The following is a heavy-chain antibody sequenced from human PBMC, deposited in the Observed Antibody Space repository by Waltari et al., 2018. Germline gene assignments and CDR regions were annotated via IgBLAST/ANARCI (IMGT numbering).Heavy chain of an antibody. J-gene: IGHJ4*02. CDR2: IITMFHTA. D-gene: IGHD4-17*01. V-gene: IGHV1-69*01. Sequence: QVQVVQSGAEVKMPGSSVRVSCKVSGDSFSNYALSWVRQASGKGLGWVGRDAPGKGVGWVGGIITMFHTANYGQRFQAGVFSRADESTDTAYMELSSLRSEDTAVYYCARGTKFGDYGDFDYWGQGTLVTVSA. CDR1: GDSFSNYA. CDR3: ARGTKFGDYGDFDY.